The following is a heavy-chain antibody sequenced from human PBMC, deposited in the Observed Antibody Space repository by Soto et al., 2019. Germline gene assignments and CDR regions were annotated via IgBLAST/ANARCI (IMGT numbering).Heavy chain of an antibody. CDR3: TRNLLDAPGYDFWSGYYPKGYYYYGMDV. Sequence: PGGSLRLSCTASGFTFGDYAMSWFRQAPGKGLEWVGFIRSKAYGGTTEYAASVKGRFTISRDDSKSIAYLQMNSLKTEDTAVYYCTRNLLDAPGYDFWSGYYPKGYYYYGMDVWGQGTTVTVSS. CDR2: IRSKAYGGTT. V-gene: IGHV3-49*03. D-gene: IGHD3-3*01. CDR1: GFTFGDYA. J-gene: IGHJ6*02.